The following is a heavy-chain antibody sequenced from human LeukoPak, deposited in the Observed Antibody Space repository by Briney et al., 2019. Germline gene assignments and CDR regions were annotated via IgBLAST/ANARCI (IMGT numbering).Heavy chain of an antibody. CDR1: GFTVSSKY. D-gene: IGHD3-10*01. Sequence: GGSLRLSCAASGFTVSSKYMSGVRQAPGKGLKWVSVIFSDGSTYYADSVKGRFTISRDNSKNTLYLQMNSLRADDTAVYYCARAPGDLLWFGELVWGQGTLVTVSS. V-gene: IGHV3-53*01. CDR3: ARAPGDLLWFGELV. J-gene: IGHJ4*02. CDR2: IFSDGST.